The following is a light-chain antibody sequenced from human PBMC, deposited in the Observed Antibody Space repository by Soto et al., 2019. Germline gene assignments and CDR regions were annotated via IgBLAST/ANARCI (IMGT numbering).Light chain of an antibody. Sequence: EIVLTQSPATLSLSPGERATLSCRASQSVSSYLAWYQQKPGQAPRLLIYDASNRATGILARFSGSGSGTDFTLTISRLEPEDFAVYYCQQRSNWPPEYTFGQGTKLEVK. CDR2: DAS. J-gene: IGKJ2*01. V-gene: IGKV3-11*01. CDR3: QQRSNWPPEYT. CDR1: QSVSSY.